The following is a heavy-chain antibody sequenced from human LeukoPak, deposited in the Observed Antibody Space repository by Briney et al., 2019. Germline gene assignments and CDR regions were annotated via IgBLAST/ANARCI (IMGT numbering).Heavy chain of an antibody. D-gene: IGHD6-13*01. CDR1: GGSISSYY. V-gene: IGHV4-59*01. CDR2: IYYSGST. Sequence: SETLSLTCTVSGGSISSYYWSWIRQPPGKGLEWIGYIYYSGSTNYNPSLKSRVTISVDTSKNQFSLKLSSVTAADTAVYYCARGLGSSWFLYPVNKWFDPWGQGTLVTVSS. CDR3: ARGLGSSWFLYPVNKWFDP. J-gene: IGHJ5*02.